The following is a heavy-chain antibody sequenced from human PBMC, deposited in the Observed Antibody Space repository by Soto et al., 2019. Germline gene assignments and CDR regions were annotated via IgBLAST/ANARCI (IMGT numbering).Heavy chain of an antibody. Sequence: GGSLRLSCAASGFTFSSYAMSWVRQAPGKGLEWVSVISGSGDGTYYADSVKGRFTISRDNSKNTLYLQVNSLRAEDTAVYYCAKGATIFGVARYYFDYWGQGTLVTVSS. V-gene: IGHV3-23*01. D-gene: IGHD3-3*01. CDR2: ISGSGDGT. CDR1: GFTFSSYA. CDR3: AKGATIFGVARYYFDY. J-gene: IGHJ4*02.